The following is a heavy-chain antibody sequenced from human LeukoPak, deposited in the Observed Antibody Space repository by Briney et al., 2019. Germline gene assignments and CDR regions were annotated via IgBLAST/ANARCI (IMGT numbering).Heavy chain of an antibody. J-gene: IGHJ3*02. Sequence: GESLKISCKGSGYSFTSYWIGWVRQTPERGLEWMGVIYPADSDTKYSPSFQGHVTISVDKSITTAYLQWNSLKPSDTAIYYCARAYSSGRSDAFDIWGQGTMVTVSS. CDR3: ARAYSSGRSDAFDI. CDR1: GYSFTSYW. CDR2: IYPADSDT. V-gene: IGHV5-51*01. D-gene: IGHD6-19*01.